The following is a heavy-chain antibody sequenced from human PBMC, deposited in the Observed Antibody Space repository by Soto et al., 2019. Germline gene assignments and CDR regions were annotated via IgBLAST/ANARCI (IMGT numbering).Heavy chain of an antibody. D-gene: IGHD3-10*01. Sequence: QVQLQESGPGLVKPSQTLSLTCTVSGGSISSGGYYWSWIRQHPGKGLEWIGYIYYSGSTYYNPSLKGRVTISVDTAKNHFSLKLSSVTAADTAVYYCARETQGITMVRGVIRYFDYWGQGTLVTVSS. CDR3: ARETQGITMVRGVIRYFDY. J-gene: IGHJ4*02. V-gene: IGHV4-31*03. CDR1: GGSISSGGYY. CDR2: IYYSGST.